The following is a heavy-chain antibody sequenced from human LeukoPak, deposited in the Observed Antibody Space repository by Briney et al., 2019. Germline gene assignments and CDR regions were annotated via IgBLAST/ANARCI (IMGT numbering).Heavy chain of an antibody. Sequence: SETLSLTCTVSGGSISSGGYYWSWIRQHPGEGLEWIGNIYYSGSTYYNPSLKSRITMSIDTSKNQFSLKLSSVTAADTAVYFCARVEYSYASYFDHWGQGTLVTVSS. CDR3: ARVEYSYASYFDH. CDR2: IYYSGST. J-gene: IGHJ4*02. D-gene: IGHD5-18*01. V-gene: IGHV4-31*03. CDR1: GGSISSGGYY.